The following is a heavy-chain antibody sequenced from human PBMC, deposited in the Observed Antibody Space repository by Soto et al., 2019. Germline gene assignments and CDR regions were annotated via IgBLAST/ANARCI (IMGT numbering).Heavy chain of an antibody. D-gene: IGHD3-3*01. Sequence: SVKVSCKASGGTFSSYAISWVRQAPGQGLEWMGGIIPIFGTANYAQKFQGRVTITADKSTSTAYMELSSLRSEDTAVYYCARAVLRFLEWLSQRNYYYYYGMDVWGQGTKVTVSS. J-gene: IGHJ6*02. V-gene: IGHV1-69*06. CDR3: ARAVLRFLEWLSQRNYYYYYGMDV. CDR2: IIPIFGTA. CDR1: GGTFSSYA.